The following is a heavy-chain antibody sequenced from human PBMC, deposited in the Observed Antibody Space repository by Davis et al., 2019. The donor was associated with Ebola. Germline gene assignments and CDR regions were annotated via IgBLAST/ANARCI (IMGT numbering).Heavy chain of an antibody. CDR2: VILKSGAT. CDR1: GYTFTDYN. J-gene: IGHJ4*02. CDR3: ARGHNYAHEY. D-gene: IGHD4-11*01. Sequence: ASVTVSCLASGYTFTDYNIHWMRHAPGQGLEWLGRVILKSGATNYAQKFQGRVSMTRDTSISTVYMELSSLRYDDTADYYCARGHNYAHEYWGQGTLVTVSS. V-gene: IGHV1-2*06.